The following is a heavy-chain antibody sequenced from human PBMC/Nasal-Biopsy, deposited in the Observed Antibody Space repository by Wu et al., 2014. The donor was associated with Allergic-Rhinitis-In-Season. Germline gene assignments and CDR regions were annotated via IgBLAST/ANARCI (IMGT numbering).Heavy chain of an antibody. CDR1: GFTFSSYW. Sequence: LRLSCAASGFTFSSYWMHWVRQAPGKGLVWVSRINSDGSSTSYADSVKGRFTISRDNAKNTLYLQMNSLRAEDTAVYYCARGRSSSWTSDAFDIWGQGTMVTVSS. V-gene: IGHV3-74*01. J-gene: IGHJ3*02. D-gene: IGHD6-13*01. CDR3: ARGRSSSWTSDAFDI. CDR2: INSDGSST.